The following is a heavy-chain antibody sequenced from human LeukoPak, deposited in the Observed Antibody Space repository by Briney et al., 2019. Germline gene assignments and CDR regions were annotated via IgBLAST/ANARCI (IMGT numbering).Heavy chain of an antibody. V-gene: IGHV1-2*02. CDR3: ARTDSVPAGDYHYWYMDV. CDR1: GFTLIDY. J-gene: IGHJ6*03. CDR2: IKPYSGDT. Sequence: ASVKVSCKASGFTLIDYIHWVRQDPRQGLQWMGWIKPYSGDTDYAQRFQGGVTMTRDTSISTIYMELSSLRSDDTAVYYCARTDSVPAGDYHYWYMDVWGKGTTVTVSS. D-gene: IGHD2-2*01.